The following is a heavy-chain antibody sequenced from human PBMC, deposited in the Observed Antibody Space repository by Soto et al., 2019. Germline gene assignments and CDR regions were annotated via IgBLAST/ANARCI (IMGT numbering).Heavy chain of an antibody. Sequence: SETLSLTCSVSGASIRSGGYYWSWLRQSPGKGLEWIGHIYYTGSTFYSPSLKSRLTISLDTSKNQFSLDLRSVTAADTAMYYCARIEMASIKWGRGTLVTVS. CDR2: IYYTGST. V-gene: IGHV4-31*03. CDR3: ARIEMASIK. J-gene: IGHJ4*02. CDR1: GASIRSGGYY.